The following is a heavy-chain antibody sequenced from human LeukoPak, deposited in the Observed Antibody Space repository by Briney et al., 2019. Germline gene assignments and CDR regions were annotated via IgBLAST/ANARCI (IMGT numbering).Heavy chain of an antibody. CDR3: ARDLDSYSSTWYPYSSGWYLDY. CDR2: IYTSGST. V-gene: IGHV4-4*07. CDR1: GGSISSYY. Sequence: KPSEPLSLTCTVSGGSISSYYWSWIRQPAGKGLEWLGRIYTSGSTNYNPCLKSRVTMSVDTSKNQFSLKLSSVTAADTAVYYCARDLDSYSSTWYPYSSGWYLDYWGQGTLVTVSS. D-gene: IGHD6-13*01. J-gene: IGHJ4*02.